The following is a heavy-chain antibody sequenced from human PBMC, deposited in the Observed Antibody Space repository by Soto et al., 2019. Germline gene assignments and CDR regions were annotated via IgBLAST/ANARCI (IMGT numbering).Heavy chain of an antibody. CDR2: IYYSGSA. CDR3: AAGVPAEYVFPYYDMDV. CDR1: GASISSYH. D-gene: IGHD3-16*01. V-gene: IGHV4-59*01. J-gene: IGHJ6*03. Sequence: QVQLQESGPGLAKPSETLSLTCTVSGASISSYHWSWIRQTPGKGLEWIGYIYYSGSANYNPSLKSRVTFSLDTSKNQVSLKLSSVTAADTGVYYWAAGVPAEYVFPYYDMDVWGKGTTVTVSS.